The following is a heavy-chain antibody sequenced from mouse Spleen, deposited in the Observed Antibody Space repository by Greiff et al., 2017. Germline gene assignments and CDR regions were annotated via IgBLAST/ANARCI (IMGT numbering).Heavy chain of an antibody. J-gene: IGHJ4*01. CDR3: ARVITTLYAMDY. D-gene: IGHD2-4*01. Sequence: QVQLKQSGAELVKPGASVKISCKASGYAFSSYWMNWVKQRPGKGLEWIGQIYPGDGDTNYNGKFKGKATLTADKSSSTAYMQLSSLTSEDSAVYFCARVITTLYAMDYWGQGTSVTVSS. CDR1: GYAFSSYW. V-gene: IGHV1-80*01. CDR2: IYPGDGDT.